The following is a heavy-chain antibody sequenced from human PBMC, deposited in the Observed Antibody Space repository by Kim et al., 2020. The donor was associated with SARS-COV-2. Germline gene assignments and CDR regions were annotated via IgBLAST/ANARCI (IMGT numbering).Heavy chain of an antibody. CDR2: IDPSDSYT. J-gene: IGHJ6*02. CDR1: GYSFTSYW. D-gene: IGHD5-12*01. CDR3: ARQEVDSGYDVYYYGMDV. Sequence: GESLKISCKGSGYSFTSYWISWVRQMPGKGLEWMGRIDPSDSYTNYSPSFQGHVTISADKSISTAYLQCSSLKASDTAMYYCARQEVDSGYDVYYYGMDVWGQGTTVTVSS. V-gene: IGHV5-10-1*01.